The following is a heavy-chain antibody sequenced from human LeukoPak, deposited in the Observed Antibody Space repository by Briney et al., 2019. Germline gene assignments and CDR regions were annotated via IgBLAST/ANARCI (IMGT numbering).Heavy chain of an antibody. J-gene: IGHJ6*03. V-gene: IGHV4-34*01. CDR3: ARVRGSSGSYEYYHYMDV. Sequence: SETLSLTCAVYGGSCNDDYWSWMRQSPGKGLKCSGEINQSGSSNYNPSLKSRVTMSVDTSKKQFSLNLRSVTAADTAVYYCARVRGSSGSYEYYHYMDVWGKGTTVTISS. CDR2: INQSGSS. D-gene: IGHD1-26*01. CDR1: GGSCNDDY.